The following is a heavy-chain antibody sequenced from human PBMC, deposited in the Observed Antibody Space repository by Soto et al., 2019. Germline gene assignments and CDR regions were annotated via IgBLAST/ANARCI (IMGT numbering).Heavy chain of an antibody. J-gene: IGHJ6*02. Sequence: SETLSLTGAVYCWSFSRYSFTWVRQPTGKGQEWIVEINHRGSTNYNPSLKSRVTISVDTSKNQFSRKLSSGTAADTAVYYCARVKQGRKIFGVGYYHGMDVWGQGSTVTVSS. V-gene: IGHV4-34*01. CDR2: INHRGST. D-gene: IGHD3-3*01. CDR1: CWSFSRYS. CDR3: ARVKQGRKIFGVGYYHGMDV.